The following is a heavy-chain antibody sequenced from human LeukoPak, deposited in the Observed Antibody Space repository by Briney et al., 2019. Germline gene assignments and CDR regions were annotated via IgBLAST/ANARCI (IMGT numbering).Heavy chain of an antibody. CDR3: ARGKAAAGYSYGPDY. CDR1: GFTFSDYY. V-gene: IGHV3-11*06. CDR2: SSSSSSYT. J-gene: IGHJ4*02. Sequence: PGGSLRLSCAASGFTFSDYYMSCIRQAPGKGLESLSYSSSSSSYTNYADSVKGRFTISRDNAKNSLYLQMNSLRAEDTAVYYCARGKAAAGYSYGPDYWGQGTLVTVSS. D-gene: IGHD5-18*01.